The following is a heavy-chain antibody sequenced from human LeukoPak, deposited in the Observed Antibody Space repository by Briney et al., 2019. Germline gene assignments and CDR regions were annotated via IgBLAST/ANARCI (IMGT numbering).Heavy chain of an antibody. CDR2: VTDSGYST. V-gene: IGHV3-23*01. Sequence: PGGSLRLSCAASGFTFSGSAMNWVRLAPGKGLEWISTVTDSGYSTYYADSVKGRCTISRDNSKNTLYLQINSLRAEDTAVYYCAKPRPGPLWFPPLGYWGQGTLVTVSS. CDR1: GFTFSGSA. D-gene: IGHD3-10*01. CDR3: AKPRPGPLWFPPLGY. J-gene: IGHJ4*02.